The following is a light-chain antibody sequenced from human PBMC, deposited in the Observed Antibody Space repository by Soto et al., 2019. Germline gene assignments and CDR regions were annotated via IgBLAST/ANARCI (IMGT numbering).Light chain of an antibody. V-gene: IGLV2-14*02. CDR2: DVS. CDR3: TSYTSKNTHV. Sequence: QSALTQPASVSRSPGQSITIACAGTSSDIGRYNMVSWYQQHPGKVPKLLIYDVSIRPSGVSDRFSGSRSGNTASLTISGLQPEDEADYYCTSYTSKNTHVFGSGTKVPS. J-gene: IGLJ1*01. CDR1: SSDIGRYNM.